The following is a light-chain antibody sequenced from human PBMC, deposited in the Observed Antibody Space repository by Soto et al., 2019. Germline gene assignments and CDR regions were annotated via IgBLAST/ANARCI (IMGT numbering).Light chain of an antibody. Sequence: DIQMTQSPSTLSASVGDRVTITCRASESIRTWLAWYQHKPGKAPKFLIYDASTLESGVPSRFSGSGSGTEFTLTISSLQPDDFATYYCQHFRSFPITFGQGTRLEIK. CDR2: DAS. J-gene: IGKJ5*01. CDR3: QHFRSFPIT. V-gene: IGKV1-5*01. CDR1: ESIRTW.